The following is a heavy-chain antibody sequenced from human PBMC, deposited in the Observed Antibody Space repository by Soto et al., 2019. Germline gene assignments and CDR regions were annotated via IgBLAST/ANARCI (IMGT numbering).Heavy chain of an antibody. CDR2: IFYSGST. CDR1: GGSISSSRSY. V-gene: IGHV4-39*01. D-gene: IGHD6-13*01. Sequence: QLQLQESGPGLVKPSETLSLTCNVSGGSISSSRSYWAWIRQPPGKGLEWIANIFYSGSTYYNPSLKSRVTVSVDTCKNQFPLKLSSVTAADTAVYYGARQAAAAGTEFWFAPWGQGPLVTVSS. J-gene: IGHJ5*02. CDR3: ARQAAAAGTEFWFAP.